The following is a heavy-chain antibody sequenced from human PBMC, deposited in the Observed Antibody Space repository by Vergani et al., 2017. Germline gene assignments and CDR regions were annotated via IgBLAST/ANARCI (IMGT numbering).Heavy chain of an antibody. Sequence: QVQLVQSGAEVKKPGASVKVSCKASGYTFTGYYMHWVRQAPGQGLEWMGWINPNSGGTNYAQKFQGWVTMTRDTSISPAYMELSSLRSDDTAVYYCARVPYQTYYDFWSGSGGSETFDYWGQGTLVTVSS. V-gene: IGHV1-2*04. CDR1: GYTFTGYY. D-gene: IGHD3-3*01. CDR2: INPNSGGT. J-gene: IGHJ4*02. CDR3: ARVPYQTYYDFWSGSGGSETFDY.